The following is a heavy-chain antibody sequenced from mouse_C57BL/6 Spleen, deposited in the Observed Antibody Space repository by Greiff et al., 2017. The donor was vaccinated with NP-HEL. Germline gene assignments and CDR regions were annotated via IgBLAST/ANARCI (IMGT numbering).Heavy chain of an antibody. CDR3: TTDYGYPDYFDY. Sequence: EVQLQQSGAELVRPGASVKLSCTASGFNIKDDYMHWVKQRPEQGLEWIGWIDPENGDTEYASKFQGKATITADPSSNTAYLQLSSLTSEDTAVYYCTTDYGYPDYFDYWGQGTTLTVSS. J-gene: IGHJ2*01. CDR1: GFNIKDDY. V-gene: IGHV14-4*01. D-gene: IGHD2-2*01. CDR2: IDPENGDT.